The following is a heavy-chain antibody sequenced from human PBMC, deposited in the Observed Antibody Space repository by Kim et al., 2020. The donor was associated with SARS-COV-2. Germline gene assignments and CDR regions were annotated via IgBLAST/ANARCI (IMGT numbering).Heavy chain of an antibody. D-gene: IGHD6-6*01. CDR2: IYSGGST. J-gene: IGHJ3*02. CDR3: AREMYSSSPRAFDI. V-gene: IGHV3-53*04. Sequence: GGSLRLSCAASGFTVSSNYMSWVRQAPGKGLEWVSVIYSGGSTYYADSVKGRFTISRHNSKNTLYLQMNSLRAEDTAVYYCAREMYSSSPRAFDIWGQGTMVTVSS. CDR1: GFTVSSNY.